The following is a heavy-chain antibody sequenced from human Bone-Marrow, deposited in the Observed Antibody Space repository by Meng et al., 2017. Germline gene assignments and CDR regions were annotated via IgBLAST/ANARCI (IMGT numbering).Heavy chain of an antibody. CDR1: GFSFSSYL. V-gene: IGHV3-30*01. CDR3: AREIGGTTPDY. Sequence: QVQLVESGGGVVQPGRSLRLSCEASGFSFSSYLMHWVRQAPGKGLEWLAGISNDGSNTDYADSVKGRFTISRDNSKDTVFLQMNSLRIEDTAVYYCAREIGGTTPDYWGQGTLVTVSS. J-gene: IGHJ4*02. CDR2: ISNDGSNT. D-gene: IGHD1-1*01.